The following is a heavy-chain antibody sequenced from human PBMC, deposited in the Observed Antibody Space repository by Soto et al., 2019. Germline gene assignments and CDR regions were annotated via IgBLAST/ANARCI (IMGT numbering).Heavy chain of an antibody. V-gene: IGHV1-58*01. Sequence: ASVKVSCKASGFTFTSSAVQWVRQARGQRLEWIGWIVVGSGNTNYAQKFQERVTITRDMSTSTAYMELSSLRSEDTAVYYCAASRGVLDYQGDYYYGMDVWGQGTTVTVSS. J-gene: IGHJ6*02. D-gene: IGHD3-3*02. CDR2: IVVGSGNT. CDR1: GFTFTSSA. CDR3: AASRGVLDYQGDYYYGMDV.